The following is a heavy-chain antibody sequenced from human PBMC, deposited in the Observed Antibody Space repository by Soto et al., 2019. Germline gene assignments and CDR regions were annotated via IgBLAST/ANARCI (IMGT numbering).Heavy chain of an antibody. CDR3: ARDRITMIVVVSHYYYYGMDV. J-gene: IGHJ6*02. Sequence: GGSLRLSCAASGFTFSSYAMHWVRQAPGKGLEWVAVISYDGSNKYYADSVKGRFTISRDNSKNTLYLQMNSLRAEDTAVYYCARDRITMIVVVSHYYYYGMDVWGQGTTVTVSS. CDR1: GFTFSSYA. CDR2: ISYDGSNK. D-gene: IGHD3-22*01. V-gene: IGHV3-30-3*01.